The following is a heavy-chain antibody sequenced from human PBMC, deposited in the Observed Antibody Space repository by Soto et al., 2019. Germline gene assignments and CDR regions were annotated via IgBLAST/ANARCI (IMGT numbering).Heavy chain of an antibody. Sequence: PSETLSLTCTVSGGSISSGDYYWSWILHPPGKGLEWIGYIYYSGSTYYNPSLKSRVTISVDTSKNQFSLKLSSVTAADTAVYYCAKKSMVRGARHYYYYGMDVWGQGTTVTVSS. CDR3: AKKSMVRGARHYYYYGMDV. D-gene: IGHD3-10*01. CDR1: GGSISSGDYY. J-gene: IGHJ6*02. CDR2: IYYSGST. V-gene: IGHV4-30-4*01.